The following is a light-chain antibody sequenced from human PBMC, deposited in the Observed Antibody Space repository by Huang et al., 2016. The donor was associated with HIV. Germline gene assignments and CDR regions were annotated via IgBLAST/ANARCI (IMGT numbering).Light chain of an antibody. CDR2: GAS. V-gene: IGKV3-20*01. CDR3: QQYGSSLPLT. Sequence: EIVLTQSPGTLSLSPGERVTLSCRASQSVSSTYLAWYQQKPGQAPRLLIYGASSRATAIPGRCSGSGSGTDFTLTISRLEPEDFAVYYCQQYGSSLPLTFGGGTKVEIK. J-gene: IGKJ4*01. CDR1: QSVSSTY.